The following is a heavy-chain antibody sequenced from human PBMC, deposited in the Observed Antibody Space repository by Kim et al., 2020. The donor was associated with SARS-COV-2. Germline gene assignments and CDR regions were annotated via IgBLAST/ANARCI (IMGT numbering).Heavy chain of an antibody. V-gene: IGHV3-23*01. D-gene: IGHD2-2*02. J-gene: IGHJ4*02. Sequence: GGSLRLSCAASGFTFSNFAMSWVRQAPGKGLEWVSTISGSGTITHYAESVEGRVNISRDNSKNTLYLQLSSLRVEDTAVYYCPKSCGSTTCYTSDYWGRGTLV. CDR2: ISGSGTIT. CDR1: GFTFSNFA. CDR3: PKSCGSTTCYTSDY.